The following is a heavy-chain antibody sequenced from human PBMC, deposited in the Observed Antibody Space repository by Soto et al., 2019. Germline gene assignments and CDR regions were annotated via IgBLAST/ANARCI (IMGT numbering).Heavy chain of an antibody. CDR2: IYYSGST. CDR3: ARDPHGYCSSSSCSMYFDY. V-gene: IGHV4-59*01. CDR1: GGSISSYY. Sequence: SETLSLTCTVSGGSISSYYWSWIRQPPGKGLEWIGYIYYSGSTNYNPSLKSRVTISVDTSKNQFSLKLNSVTAADTAVYYCARDPHGYCSSSSCSMYFDYWGQGTLVTVSS. D-gene: IGHD2-2*03. J-gene: IGHJ4*02.